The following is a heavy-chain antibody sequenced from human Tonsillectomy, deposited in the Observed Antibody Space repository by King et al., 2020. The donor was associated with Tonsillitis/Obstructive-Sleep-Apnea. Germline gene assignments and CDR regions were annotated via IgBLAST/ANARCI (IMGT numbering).Heavy chain of an antibody. J-gene: IGHJ5*02. CDR3: ARVVSAYCSSTSCYEYNWFDP. D-gene: IGHD2-2*01. V-gene: IGHV1-69*10. CDR1: GGTFSSYA. CDR2: IIPILGIA. Sequence: VQLVESGAEVKKPGSSVKVSCKASGGTFSSYAISWVRQAPGQGLEWMGGIIPILGIANYAQKFQGRVTITADKSTSTAYMELSSLRSEDTAVYYCARVVSAYCSSTSCYEYNWFDPWGQGTLVTVSS.